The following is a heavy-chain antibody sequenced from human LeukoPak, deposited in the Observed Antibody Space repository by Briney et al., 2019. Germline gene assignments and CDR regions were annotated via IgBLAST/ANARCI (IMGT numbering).Heavy chain of an antibody. V-gene: IGHV3-23*01. Sequence: GASLRLSCVASGFTFSSYALSWVRPAPGKGLEWVSPIIGSVGSTYNADSVKGRFTISRDNSKNTLYLQMNSLRAENTAVYYCAKDQTYDFWSGSPVWFDPWGQGTLVTVSS. J-gene: IGHJ5*02. CDR2: IIGSVGST. CDR1: GFTFSSYA. D-gene: IGHD3-3*01. CDR3: AKDQTYDFWSGSPVWFDP.